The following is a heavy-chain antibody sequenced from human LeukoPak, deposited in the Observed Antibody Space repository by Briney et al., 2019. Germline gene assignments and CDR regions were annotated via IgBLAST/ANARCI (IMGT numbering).Heavy chain of an antibody. V-gene: IGHV1-69*01. J-gene: IGHJ4*02. Sequence: SVKVSCKASRGTFSTYAISWVRQAPGQGLEWMGGLIPIFGTANYAQKFQGRVTITADESTSTAYMELSSLRSEDTAVYYCTRSVRNGHIDYWGQGTLVTVSS. CDR2: LIPIFGTA. CDR1: RGTFSTYA. CDR3: TRSVRNGHIDY. D-gene: IGHD2-21*01.